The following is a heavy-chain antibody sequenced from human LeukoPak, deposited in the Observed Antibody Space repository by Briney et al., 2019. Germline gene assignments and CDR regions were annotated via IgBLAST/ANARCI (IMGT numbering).Heavy chain of an antibody. CDR1: GGSISSSSYY. CDR2: IYYSGST. J-gene: IGHJ4*02. Sequence: SETLSLTCTVSGGSISSSSYYWGWIRQPPGKGLEWIGSIYYSGSTYYNPSLKSRVTISVDTSKNQFSLKLSSVTAADTAVYYCASYFWSGYYTTVFDYWGQGTLVAVSS. V-gene: IGHV4-39*01. CDR3: ASYFWSGYYTTVFDY. D-gene: IGHD3-3*01.